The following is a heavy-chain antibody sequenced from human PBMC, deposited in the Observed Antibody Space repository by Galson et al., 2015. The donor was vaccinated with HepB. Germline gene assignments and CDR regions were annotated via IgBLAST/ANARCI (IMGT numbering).Heavy chain of an antibody. Sequence: AVKVSCKASGGTFSSYAISWVRQAPGQGLEWMGGIIPIFGTANYAQKFQGRVTNTADESTSTAYMELSSLRSEDTAVYYCARVDRGGHKPDAFDIWGQGTMVTVSS. J-gene: IGHJ3*02. V-gene: IGHV1-69*13. CDR2: IIPIFGTA. CDR3: ARVDRGGHKPDAFDI. D-gene: IGHD5-24*01. CDR1: GGTFSSYA.